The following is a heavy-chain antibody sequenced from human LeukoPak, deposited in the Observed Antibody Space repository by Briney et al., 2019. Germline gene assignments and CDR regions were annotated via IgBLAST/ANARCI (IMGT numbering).Heavy chain of an antibody. CDR3: ARSYSGYDPLDY. Sequence: GGSLRLSCAASGFTFSSYSMNWVRQAPGKGLEWVSYISSSSSYTNYADSVKGRFTISRDNAKNSLYLQMNSLRAEDTAVYYCARSYSGYDPLDYWGQGTLVTVSS. V-gene: IGHV3-21*05. D-gene: IGHD5-12*01. J-gene: IGHJ4*02. CDR2: ISSSSSYT. CDR1: GFTFSSYS.